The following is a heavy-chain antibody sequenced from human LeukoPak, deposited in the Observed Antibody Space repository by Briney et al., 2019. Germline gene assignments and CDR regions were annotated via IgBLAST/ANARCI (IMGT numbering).Heavy chain of an antibody. Sequence: GGSLRRSCATSGFTFSSYSIHWVRQPPGKGLEWVSVISSDGKNKYYADSVRGRFAISRDDSGNMVYLQVNSLRIEDTAVYYCARERAVNGWTSAHFDYWGQGTQVTVSS. CDR1: GFTFSSYS. J-gene: IGHJ4*02. CDR3: ARERAVNGWTSAHFDY. CDR2: ISSDGKNK. D-gene: IGHD6-19*01. V-gene: IGHV3-30*03.